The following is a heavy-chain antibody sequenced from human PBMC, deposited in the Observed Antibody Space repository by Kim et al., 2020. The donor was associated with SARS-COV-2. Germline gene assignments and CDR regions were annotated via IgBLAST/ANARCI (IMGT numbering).Heavy chain of an antibody. CDR2: INHSGST. Sequence: SETLSLTCAVYGGSFSGYYWSWIRQPPGKGLEWIGEINHSGSTNYNPSLKSRVTISVDTSKNQFSLKLSSVTAADTAVYYCAREYSSSWYARYYFDYWGQGTLVTVSS. D-gene: IGHD6-13*01. CDR3: AREYSSSWYARYYFDY. CDR1: GGSFSGYY. J-gene: IGHJ4*02. V-gene: IGHV4-34*01.